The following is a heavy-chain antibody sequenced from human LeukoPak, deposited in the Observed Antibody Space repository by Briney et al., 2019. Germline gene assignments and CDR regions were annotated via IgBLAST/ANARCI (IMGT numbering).Heavy chain of an antibody. D-gene: IGHD6-13*01. V-gene: IGHV3-9*01. Sequence: GRSLRLSCAASGFTFDDYAMHWVRQAPGKGLEWVSGISWNSGSIGYADSVKGRFTISRDNAKNSLYLQMNSLRAEDTALYYCAKDAYSSSRGIFDYWGQGTVVTVSS. J-gene: IGHJ4*02. CDR1: GFTFDDYA. CDR2: ISWNSGSI. CDR3: AKDAYSSSRGIFDY.